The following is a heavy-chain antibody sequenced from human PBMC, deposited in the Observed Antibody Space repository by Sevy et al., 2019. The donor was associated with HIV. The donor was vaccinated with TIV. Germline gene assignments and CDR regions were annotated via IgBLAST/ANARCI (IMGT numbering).Heavy chain of an antibody. V-gene: IGHV3-21*01. CDR1: GFTFSSYT. D-gene: IGHD1-1*01. CDR2: ISSSDYI. Sequence: GGSLRLSCAASGFTFSSYTINWVRQAPGKGLEWVSSISSSDYIYYADSVKGRFTISRDNAKNSLYLQMNSLKAEDTAEYYVANETGNGEFGFYFDYWGQGTLVTVSS. CDR3: ANETGNGEFGFYFDY. J-gene: IGHJ4*02.